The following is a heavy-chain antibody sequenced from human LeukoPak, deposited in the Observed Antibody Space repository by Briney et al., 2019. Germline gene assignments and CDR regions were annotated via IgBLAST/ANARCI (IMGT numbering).Heavy chain of an antibody. CDR2: VSGPGTDT. V-gene: IGHV3-23*01. CDR1: GFTSSNYA. CDR3: AKYCGADCSSGIDH. Sequence: PGGSLRLSCVASGFTSSNYAMTWVRQAPGKGLEWVSTVSGPGTDTYYVDSLKGRFTISRDNSKQTVYLQMKNLRHEDTAIYYCAKYCGADCSSGIDHWGQGTLVTVSS. D-gene: IGHD2-21*02. J-gene: IGHJ4*02.